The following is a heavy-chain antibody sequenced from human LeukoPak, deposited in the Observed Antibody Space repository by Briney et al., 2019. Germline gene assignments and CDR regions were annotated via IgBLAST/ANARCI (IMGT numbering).Heavy chain of an antibody. CDR2: ISYSGST. CDR1: GGSISGYL. J-gene: IGHJ6*04. Sequence: SDTLSLTCTVSGGSISGYLWSWIRQPPGKGLEWIGHISYSGSTKYNPSLKTRVTMSIDTSKRQFSLNLPSVTAADTAVYYCARVETYYYGLDVWGEGTTVTVSS. V-gene: IGHV4-59*12. D-gene: IGHD1-1*01. CDR3: ARVETYYYGLDV.